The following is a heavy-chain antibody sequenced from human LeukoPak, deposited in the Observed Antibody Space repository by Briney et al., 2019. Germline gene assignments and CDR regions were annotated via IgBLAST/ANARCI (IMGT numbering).Heavy chain of an antibody. CDR1: GGSISSGGYY. J-gene: IGHJ1*01. V-gene: IGHV4-31*03. CDR2: ISYSGST. CDR3: ARFYYYNSGSHYKTEYFQH. Sequence: SETLSLTCTVSGGSISSGGYYWNWIRQHPGKGLEWIGYISYSGSTYYNPSLKSRVTISIDTSKNQFSLKLNSVAAADAAVYYCARFYYYNSGSHYKTEYFQHWGQGTLVTVSS. D-gene: IGHD3-10*01.